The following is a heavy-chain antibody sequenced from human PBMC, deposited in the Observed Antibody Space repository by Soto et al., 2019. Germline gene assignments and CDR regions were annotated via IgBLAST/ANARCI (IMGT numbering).Heavy chain of an antibody. CDR1: GFTFSDYD. D-gene: IGHD3-9*01. V-gene: IGHV3-11*01. CDR3: ARLYYDILTGYYYYYMDV. CDR2: ISSSGSNI. Sequence: QVQLVESGGGLVKPGGSLRLSCAGSGFTFSDYDMSWIRQAPGKGLEWVSYISSSGSNIYYADSVKGRFTISRDNAKNSLYLQMNGLRAEDTAVYYCARLYYDILTGYYYYYMDVWGKGTTVTVSS. J-gene: IGHJ6*03.